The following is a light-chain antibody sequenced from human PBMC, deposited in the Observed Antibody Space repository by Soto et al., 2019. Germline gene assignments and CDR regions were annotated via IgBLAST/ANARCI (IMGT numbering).Light chain of an antibody. CDR3: QQYGSSPYT. V-gene: IGKV3-20*01. Sequence: EIELTQSPGTLSLSPGERATLSCRASQSVSSSSLAWYQQKPGQAPRLLIYGASSRATGIPDRFSGSGSGTDFTLTIRRLEPEDFAVYYCQQYGSSPYTFGQGTKLEIK. CDR2: GAS. J-gene: IGKJ2*01. CDR1: QSVSSSS.